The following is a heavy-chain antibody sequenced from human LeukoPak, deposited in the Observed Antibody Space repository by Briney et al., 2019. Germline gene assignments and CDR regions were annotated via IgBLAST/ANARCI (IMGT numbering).Heavy chain of an antibody. D-gene: IGHD3-10*01. V-gene: IGHV3-23*01. CDR3: AKGSRSSRPYYSDF. CDR2: ITGSGDDT. J-gene: IGHJ4*02. CDR1: GFTFNKYA. Sequence: GGSLRLSCTASGFTFNKYAMSWVRQAPGKGLEWVSAITGSGDDTYHADSVKGRFTISRDNSQNTLYLQMNSLRAEDTAIYYCAKGSRSSRPYYSDFWGQEILVTVSS.